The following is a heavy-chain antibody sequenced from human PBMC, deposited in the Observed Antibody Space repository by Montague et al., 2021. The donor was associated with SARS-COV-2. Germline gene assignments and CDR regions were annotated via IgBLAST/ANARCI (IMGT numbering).Heavy chain of an antibody. CDR3: AKFPQRNYDILIDDAFDI. Sequence: SLRLSCAASGFTFDDYAMHWVRQAPGKGLEWVSGISWNSGSIGYAVSVKGRFTISRDNAKNSLYLQMNSLRAEDTALYYCAKFPQRNYDILIDDAFDIWGQGTMVTVSS. V-gene: IGHV3-9*01. J-gene: IGHJ3*02. CDR1: GFTFDDYA. D-gene: IGHD3-9*01. CDR2: ISWNSGSI.